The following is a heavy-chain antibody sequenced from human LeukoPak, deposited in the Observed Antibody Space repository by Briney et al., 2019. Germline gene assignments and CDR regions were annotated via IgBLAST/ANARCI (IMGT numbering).Heavy chain of an antibody. CDR1: GYTFTSYA. D-gene: IGHD5-18*01. J-gene: IGHJ1*01. Sequence: ASVKVSCKASGYTFTSYAMHWVRQAPGQRLEWMGWTNAGNGNTKYSQKFQGRVTITRDTSASTAYMELSSLRSEDTAVYYCARWEDDSYGSEYFQHWGQGTLVTVSS. CDR2: TNAGNGNT. CDR3: ARWEDDSYGSEYFQH. V-gene: IGHV1-3*01.